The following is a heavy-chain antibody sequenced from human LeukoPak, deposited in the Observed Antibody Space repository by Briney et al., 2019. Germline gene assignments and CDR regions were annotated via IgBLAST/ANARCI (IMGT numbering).Heavy chain of an antibody. CDR1: GGSVSGSNYY. V-gene: IGHV4-61*01. Sequence: PSETLSLTCTVSGGSVSGSNYYWSWIRQPPGKGLEWVGFFSYDVHSDYNPSLKSRVTISVDTSKNQFSLRLSSVTAADTAIYYCARVPAADTGPDYWGQGTLVTVSS. CDR3: ARVPAADTGPDY. J-gene: IGHJ4*02. CDR2: FSYDVHS. D-gene: IGHD6-13*01.